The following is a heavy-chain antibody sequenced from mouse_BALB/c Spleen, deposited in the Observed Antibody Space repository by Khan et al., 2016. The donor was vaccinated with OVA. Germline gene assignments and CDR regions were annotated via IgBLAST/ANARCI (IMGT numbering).Heavy chain of an antibody. CDR1: GYSFTGYY. V-gene: IGHV1S34*01. J-gene: IGHJ4*01. CDR3: AQGNLDAMDY. Sequence: LVKTGASVRMSCRASGYSFTGYYIHWVKQSHEKSLEWIGYISCYSGATRYNQRFKGKATFTVDTSSGTANMQFNSLTSEDSAVYFCAQGNLDAMDYWGQATSVIVSS. CDR2: ISCYSGAT. D-gene: IGHD2-1*01.